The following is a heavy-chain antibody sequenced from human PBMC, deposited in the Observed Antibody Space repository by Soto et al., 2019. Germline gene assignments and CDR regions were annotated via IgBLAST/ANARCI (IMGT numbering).Heavy chain of an antibody. CDR1: GYTFTSYY. V-gene: IGHV1-46*01. D-gene: IGHD3-16*01. Sequence: ASVKVSCKASGYTFTSYYMHWVRQAPGQGLEWMGIINPSGGSISYAQKFQGRVTMTRDTSTSTVYMELSSLRSEDTAVYYCARDLGGYGGNSGHYYYYGMDVWGQGTTVTVSS. CDR3: ARDLGGYGGNSGHYYYYGMDV. CDR2: INPSGGSI. J-gene: IGHJ6*02.